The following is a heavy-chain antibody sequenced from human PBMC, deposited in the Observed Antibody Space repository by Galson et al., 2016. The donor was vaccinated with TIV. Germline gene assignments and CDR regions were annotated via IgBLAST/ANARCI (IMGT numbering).Heavy chain of an antibody. J-gene: IGHJ5*02. CDR1: GYTFTNCW. V-gene: IGHV5-10-1*01. CDR2: IHPSDSYT. CDR3: ARRTLAVGTDANWFDP. D-gene: IGHD6-19*01. Sequence: QSGAEVKKPGESLKISCKDSGYTFTNCWIAWLRQMPGKGLEWMGMIHPSDSYTNYSLSFQGHVTISADKSISTAYLQWSSLKASDSAMYYCARRTLAVGTDANWFDPWGQGTLVTVSS.